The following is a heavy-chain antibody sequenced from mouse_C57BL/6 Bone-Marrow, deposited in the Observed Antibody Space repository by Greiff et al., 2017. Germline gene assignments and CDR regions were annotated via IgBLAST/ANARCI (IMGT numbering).Heavy chain of an antibody. CDR3: ARQNAGSWFAY. CDR2: ISNGGGST. V-gene: IGHV5-12*01. Sequence: EVKLVESGGGLVQPGGSLKLSCAASGFTFSDYSMYWVRQTPGKGLEWVAYISNGGGSTYYSDTVKGRVTISRDKAKNTLYLQMSRLKTEDTAMYYCARQNAGSWFAYWGQGTLVTVSA. CDR1: GFTFSDYS. J-gene: IGHJ3*01.